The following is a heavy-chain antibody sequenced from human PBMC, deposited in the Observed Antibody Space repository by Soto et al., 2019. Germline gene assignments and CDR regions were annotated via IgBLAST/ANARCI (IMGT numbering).Heavy chain of an antibody. CDR2: IYYSGST. CDR1: GGSINSFY. D-gene: IGHD4-4*01. Sequence: SETLSLTCTVSGGSINSFYWSWIRQPPGKGLEWIGYIYYSGSTNSNPSLKSRVTMSVDTSKNQFSLKLTSVTAADAAVYYCAKSLYSMTTLTPYYFDFWGQGALVTVSS. J-gene: IGHJ4*02. CDR3: AKSLYSMTTLTPYYFDF. V-gene: IGHV4-59*01.